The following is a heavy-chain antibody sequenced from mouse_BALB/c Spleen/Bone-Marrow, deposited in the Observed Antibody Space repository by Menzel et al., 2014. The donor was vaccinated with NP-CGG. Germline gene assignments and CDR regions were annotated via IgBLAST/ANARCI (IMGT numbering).Heavy chain of an antibody. CDR2: INPASSTI. CDR3: ARLKYYGELFV. D-gene: IGHD1-1*01. CDR1: RLEFSRYW. J-gene: IGHJ1*01. V-gene: IGHV4-1*02. Sequence: EVKLMESACGLVQRGGFLKLSCAASRLEFSRYWLRWVRQVPGKGLEWIGEINPASSTINYTPSLKDKFNISRDNAKNTLYQQKSNGRSEDTALYYCARLKYYGELFVWGAGTTVTVS.